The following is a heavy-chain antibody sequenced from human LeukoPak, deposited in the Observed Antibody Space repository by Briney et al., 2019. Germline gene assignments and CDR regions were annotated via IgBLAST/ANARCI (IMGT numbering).Heavy chain of an antibody. CDR3: ARTSIGAAGTIDD. Sequence: SETLSLTCSVSGCSIRSYYWGWIRQPPGKGLEWSVYIYYGGNTNYNPSLKSRVTISVDTSKNQFSLGLSSVTAADTAVYFCARTSIGAAGTIDDWGQGTLVTVSS. D-gene: IGHD6-13*01. J-gene: IGHJ4*02. CDR1: GCSIRSYY. V-gene: IGHV4-59*08. CDR2: IYYGGNT.